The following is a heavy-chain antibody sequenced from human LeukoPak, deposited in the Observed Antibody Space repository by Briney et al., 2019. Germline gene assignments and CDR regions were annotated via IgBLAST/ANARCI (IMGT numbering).Heavy chain of an antibody. Sequence: PSQTLSLTCTVSGGSISSGGYYWSWIRQHPGKGLEWIGYIYYSGSTYYNPSLKSRVTISVDTSKNQFSLKLSSVTAADTAVYYCARAASLPMVTPDFDYWGQGTLVTVSS. CDR2: IYYSGST. V-gene: IGHV4-31*03. CDR1: GGSISSGGYY. J-gene: IGHJ4*02. CDR3: ARAASLPMVTPDFDY. D-gene: IGHD5-18*01.